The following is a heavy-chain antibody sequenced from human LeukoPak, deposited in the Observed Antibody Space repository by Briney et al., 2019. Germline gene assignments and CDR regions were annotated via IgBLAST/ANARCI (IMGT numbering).Heavy chain of an antibody. D-gene: IGHD4-17*01. CDR1: GYTFTGYY. Sequence: ASVKVSCKASGYTFTGYYMHWVRQAPGQGLEWMGWINPNSGGTNYAQKFQVRVTMTRDTSISTAYMELSRLRSDDTAVYYCARTPGPTVTGWFDPWGQGTLVTVSS. CDR3: ARTPGPTVTGWFDP. CDR2: INPNSGGT. V-gene: IGHV1-2*02. J-gene: IGHJ5*02.